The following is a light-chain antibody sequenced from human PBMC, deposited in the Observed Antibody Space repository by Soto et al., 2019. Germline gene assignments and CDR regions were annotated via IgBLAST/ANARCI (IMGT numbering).Light chain of an antibody. CDR2: EGT. V-gene: IGLV2-23*01. J-gene: IGLJ2*01. CDR1: SSDVGSYNF. CDR3: CSYAGPSTI. Sequence: QSALTQPASVSGSPGQSITISCTGTSSDVGSYNFVSWFQQHPGKVPKLIIYEGTERPPGVSHRFSASKSGNTASLTISGIQPEDEADYYCCSYAGPSTIFGGGTKLTVL.